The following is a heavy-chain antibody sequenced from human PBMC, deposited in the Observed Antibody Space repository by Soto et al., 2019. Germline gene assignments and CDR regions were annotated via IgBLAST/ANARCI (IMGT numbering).Heavy chain of an antibody. D-gene: IGHD3-3*01. CDR1: GYTFTSYG. CDR2: ISAYNGNT. V-gene: IGHV1-18*01. J-gene: IGHJ6*02. CDR3: ARGREFLECLPLSGPLGLRYGMYV. Sequence: ASVKVSCKASGYTFTSYGISWVRQAPGQGLEWMGWISAYNGNTNYAQKLQGRVTMTTDTSTSTAYMELRSLRSDDTAVYYCARGREFLECLPLSGPLGLRYGMYVWGQGTTVTVSS.